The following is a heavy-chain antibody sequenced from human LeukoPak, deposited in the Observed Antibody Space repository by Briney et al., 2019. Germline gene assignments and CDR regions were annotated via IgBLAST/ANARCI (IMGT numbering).Heavy chain of an antibody. D-gene: IGHD5-18*01. CDR1: GGSISSYY. Sequence: SETLSLTCTVSGGSISSYYWGWIRQPPGKGLEWIGSIYYSGSTYYNPSLKSRVTISVDTSKNQFSLKLSSVTAADTAVYYCARDPWIQLWLHYFDYWGQGTLVTVSS. V-gene: IGHV4-39*07. CDR3: ARDPWIQLWLHYFDY. CDR2: IYYSGST. J-gene: IGHJ4*02.